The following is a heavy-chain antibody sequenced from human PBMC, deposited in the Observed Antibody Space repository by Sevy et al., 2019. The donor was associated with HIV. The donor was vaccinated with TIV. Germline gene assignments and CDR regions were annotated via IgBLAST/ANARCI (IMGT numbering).Heavy chain of an antibody. V-gene: IGHV4-4*07. CDR2: IYTSGST. CDR1: GGSISSYY. J-gene: IGHJ4*02. D-gene: IGHD6-19*01. CDR3: ARGGIAVRRGILDY. Sequence: SETLSLTCTVSGGSISSYYWSWIRQPAGKGLEWIGRIYTSGSTNYNPSLKSRVTMSVDTSKNQFSLKLSSMTAADTAVYYCARGGIAVRRGILDYWGQGTLVTVSS.